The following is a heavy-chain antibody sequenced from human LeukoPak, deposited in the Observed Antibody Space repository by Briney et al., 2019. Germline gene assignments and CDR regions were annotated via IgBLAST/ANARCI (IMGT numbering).Heavy chain of an antibody. CDR3: ARGGYYYYGMDV. V-gene: IGHV4-30-4*01. CDR2: IYYSGST. CDR1: GGSISSGDYY. Sequence: PSETLSLTCTVSGGSISSGDYYWSWIRQPPGKGLEWIGYIYYSGSTYYNPSLKSRVTISVDTSKNQFSLKLSSVTAAVTAVYYCARGGYYYYGMDVWGQGTTVTVSS. J-gene: IGHJ6*02.